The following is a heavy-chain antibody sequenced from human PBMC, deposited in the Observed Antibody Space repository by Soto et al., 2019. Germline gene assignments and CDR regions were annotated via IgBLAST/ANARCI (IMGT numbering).Heavy chain of an antibody. J-gene: IGHJ6*03. CDR3: AREGLYYYGSGSIIHSSYYYYYMDV. CDR2: IYYSGST. V-gene: IGHV4-59*01. CDR1: GGSISSYY. D-gene: IGHD3-10*01. Sequence: SETLSLTCTVSGGSISSYYWSWIRQPPGKGLEWIGYIYYSGSTNYNPSLKSRVTISVDTSKNQFSLKLSSVTAADTAVDYCAREGLYYYGSGSIIHSSYYYYYMDVWGKGTTVTVSS.